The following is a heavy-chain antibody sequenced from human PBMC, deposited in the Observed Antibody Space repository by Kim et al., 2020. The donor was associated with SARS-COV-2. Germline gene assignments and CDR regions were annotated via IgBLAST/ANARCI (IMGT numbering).Heavy chain of an antibody. CDR1: GYTFTSHY. J-gene: IGHJ4*02. CDR2: INPSGGIT. V-gene: IGHV1-46*01. CDR3: ARGGGTGINDY. Sequence: ASVKVSCKASGYTFTSHYMHWVRRAPGQGFEWMGLINPSGGITTYSQRFQGRVTVTRDTSTSIVYMELSSLRSEDTAVYYCARGGGTGINDYWGQGTLVTVSS. D-gene: IGHD2-8*02.